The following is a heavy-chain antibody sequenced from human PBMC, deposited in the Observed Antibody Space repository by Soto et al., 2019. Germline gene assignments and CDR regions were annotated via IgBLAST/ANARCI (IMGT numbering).Heavy chain of an antibody. CDR1: GGSISIYY. Sequence: PSETLSLTCTVSGGSISIYYWSWIRQPPGKGLEWIGYIYKSWSTNYNPSLKSRVTISVDTSKNQFSLTLNPVTAAATAVYYCASICDGLDDWGQGTLVTVSS. J-gene: IGHJ4*02. V-gene: IGHV4-59*01. CDR2: IYKSWST. CDR3: ASICDGLDD. D-gene: IGHD2-21*01.